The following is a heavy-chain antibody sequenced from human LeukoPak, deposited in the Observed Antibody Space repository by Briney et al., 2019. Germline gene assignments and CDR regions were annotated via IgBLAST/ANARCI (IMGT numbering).Heavy chain of an antibody. CDR1: GGSFSGYY. CDR2: INHSGST. V-gene: IGHV4-34*01. D-gene: IGHD3-3*01. J-gene: IGHJ4*02. Sequence: SETLSLTCAVYGGSFSGYYWSWIRQPPGKGLEWIGEINHSGSTSHNPSLKSRVTISVDTSKNQFSLKLSSVTAADTAVYYCARGRVLRFLEWPDFDYWGQGTLVTVSS. CDR3: ARGRVLRFLEWPDFDY.